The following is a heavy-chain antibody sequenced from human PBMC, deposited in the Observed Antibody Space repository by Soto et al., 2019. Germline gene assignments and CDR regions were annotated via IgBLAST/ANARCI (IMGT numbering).Heavy chain of an antibody. CDR3: AKHDRSGYYVYDY. V-gene: IGHV3-23*01. D-gene: IGHD3-22*01. CDR2: ISGSGGST. CDR1: GFTFSNYA. J-gene: IGHJ4*02. Sequence: EVQLLESGGGLVQPGGSLRLSCAASGFTFSNYAMSWVRQAPGKGLEWVSVISGSGGSTYYADSVKGRFTISRDNSKNTLFVQMNSLRAEDTALYYCAKHDRSGYYVYDYWGQGTLVTVSS.